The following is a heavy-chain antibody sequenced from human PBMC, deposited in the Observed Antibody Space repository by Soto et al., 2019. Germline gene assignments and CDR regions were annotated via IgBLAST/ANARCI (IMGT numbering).Heavy chain of an antibody. CDR1: DFAFREVS. CDR2: IRSKANSYAT. CDR3: TLDTATTYYGMDV. J-gene: IGHJ6*02. Sequence: PTGSPGQTCRTSDFAFREVSVHRLRQASGKGLEWVGRIRSKANSYATAYAASVKGRFTISRDDSKNTAYLQMNSLKTEDTAVYYCTLDTATTYYGMDVWGQGT. D-gene: IGHD5-18*01. V-gene: IGHV3-73*01.